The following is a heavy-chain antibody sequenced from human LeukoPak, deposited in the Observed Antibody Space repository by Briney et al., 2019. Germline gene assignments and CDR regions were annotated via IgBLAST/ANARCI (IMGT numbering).Heavy chain of an antibody. D-gene: IGHD2-15*01. Sequence: SETLSLTCAVYGGSFSGYYWSWIRQPPGKGLEWIGYIYHTGTTYYNPSLKSRVTISMDRSKSQFSLRLTSVTAADTAVYFCANAHTTLGFDAFDVWGQGTMVTVSS. CDR3: ANAHTTLGFDAFDV. V-gene: IGHV4-34*01. J-gene: IGHJ3*01. CDR1: GGSFSGYY. CDR2: IYHTGTT.